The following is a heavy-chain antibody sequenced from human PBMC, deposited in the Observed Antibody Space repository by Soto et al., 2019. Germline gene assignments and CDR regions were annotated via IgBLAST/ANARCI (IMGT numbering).Heavy chain of an antibody. D-gene: IGHD5-12*01. V-gene: IGHV4-31*03. J-gene: IGHJ3*02. CDR2: IYYSGST. CDR3: AREASEMATAFHAFDI. Sequence: QVQLQESGPGLVKPSQTLSLTCTVSGGSISSGGYYWSWIRQHPGKGLEWIGYIYYSGSTYYNPSLKSRVTIAVDTSKNQFSLKLSSVTAADTAVYYCAREASEMATAFHAFDIWGQGTMVTVSS. CDR1: GGSISSGGYY.